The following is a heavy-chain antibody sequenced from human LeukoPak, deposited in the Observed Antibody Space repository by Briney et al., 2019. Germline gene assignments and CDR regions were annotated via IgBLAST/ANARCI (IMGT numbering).Heavy chain of an antibody. Sequence: SETLSLTCTVSGYSISSGYYWGWIRQPPGKGLEWIGSIYDSGSTYHNPSLRSRVTIEVDTSKNQFSLKLSSVTAADTAVYSCARDTGGVYNWNDTCFDPCGAGTLVTVSS. CDR3: ARDTGGVYNWNDTCFDP. D-gene: IGHD1-20*01. CDR2: IYDSGST. CDR1: GYSISSGYY. V-gene: IGHV4-38-2*02. J-gene: IGHJ5*02.